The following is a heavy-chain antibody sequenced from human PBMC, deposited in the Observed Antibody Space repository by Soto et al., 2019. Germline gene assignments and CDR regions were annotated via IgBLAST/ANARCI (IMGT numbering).Heavy chain of an antibody. CDR2: IYPGDSDT. D-gene: IGHD6-19*01. V-gene: IGHV5-51*01. CDR3: ARRDSSGWYGGYFDY. CDR1: GYSFTSYW. J-gene: IGHJ4*02. Sequence: PGESLKISCKGSGYSFTSYWIGWVRQMPGKGLEWMGIIYPGDSDTRYSPSFQGQVTISADKSISTAYLQWSSLKASDTAMYYCARRDSSGWYGGYFDYWGQGTLVTVSS.